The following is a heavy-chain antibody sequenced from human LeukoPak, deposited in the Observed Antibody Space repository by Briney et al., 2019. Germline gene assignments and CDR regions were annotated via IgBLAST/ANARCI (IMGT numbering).Heavy chain of an antibody. CDR1: GYPFTSYD. CDR3: ARDRVVDIVVVPAPSRDDAFDI. Sequence: ASVKVSCKASGYPFTSYDINWVRQATGQGLEWMRWMNPNSGNTGYAQKFQGRVTMTRNTSISTAYMELSSLRSEGTAVYYCARDRVVDIVVVPAPSRDDAFDIWGQGTMVTVSS. V-gene: IGHV1-8*01. D-gene: IGHD2-2*01. CDR2: MNPNSGNT. J-gene: IGHJ3*02.